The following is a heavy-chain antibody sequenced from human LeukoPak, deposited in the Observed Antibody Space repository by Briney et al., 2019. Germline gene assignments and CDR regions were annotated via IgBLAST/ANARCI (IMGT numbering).Heavy chain of an antibody. Sequence: SETLSLTCTVSGGSISSYYWSWIRQPPGKGLEWIGYIYYSGSTNYNPSLKSRVTISVDTSKNQFSLKLSSVTTADTAVYYCARSTTVTPFFDYWGQGTLVTVSS. D-gene: IGHD4-17*01. CDR1: GGSISSYY. CDR3: ARSTTVTPFFDY. V-gene: IGHV4-59*08. CDR2: IYYSGST. J-gene: IGHJ4*02.